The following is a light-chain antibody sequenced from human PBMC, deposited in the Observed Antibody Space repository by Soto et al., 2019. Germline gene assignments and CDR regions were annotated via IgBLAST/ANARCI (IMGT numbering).Light chain of an antibody. CDR3: QSYDSRLSAVV. Sequence: QSVLTQPPSVSGAPGQRVTISCTGNSSNIGEGFDVHWYQQLPGTAPKLLIYDNSNRPSGVHDRFSGSKSGTSDSLAITGLQAEDGTDYYCQSYDSRLSAVVFGGGTQLTVL. J-gene: IGLJ2*01. CDR2: DNS. V-gene: IGLV1-40*01. CDR1: SSNIGEGFD.